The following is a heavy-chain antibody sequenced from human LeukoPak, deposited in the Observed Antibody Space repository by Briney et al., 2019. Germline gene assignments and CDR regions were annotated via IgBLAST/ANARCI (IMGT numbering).Heavy chain of an antibody. D-gene: IGHD3-3*01. CDR3: AKDQEDYDFWSGYSFDY. V-gene: IGHV3-30*18. Sequence: GGSLRLSCAASGFSFNSDWMDWVRQAPGKGLEWVAVMSYDGSNKYYADSVKGRFTISRDNSKNTLYLQMNSLRAEDTAVYYCAKDQEDYDFWSGYSFDYWGQGTLVTVSS. CDR2: MSYDGSNK. CDR1: GFSFNSDW. J-gene: IGHJ4*02.